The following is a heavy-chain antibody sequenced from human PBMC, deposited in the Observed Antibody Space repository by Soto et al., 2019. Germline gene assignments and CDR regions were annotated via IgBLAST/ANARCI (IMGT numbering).Heavy chain of an antibody. J-gene: IGHJ4*02. Sequence: PGGALRRSCTASGFSFGVYAMSWFGQAPGEGLEWVGFIRSKAYGGTTEYAASVKGRFTISRDDSKSIAYLQMNSLKTEDTAVYYCTRVMYYDFWSGKGPFDYWGQGTLVTVSS. V-gene: IGHV3-49*03. CDR3: TRVMYYDFWSGKGPFDY. CDR2: IRSKAYGGTT. D-gene: IGHD3-3*01. CDR1: GFSFGVYA.